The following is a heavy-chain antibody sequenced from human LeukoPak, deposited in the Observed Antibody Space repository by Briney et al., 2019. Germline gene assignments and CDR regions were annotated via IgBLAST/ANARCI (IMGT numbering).Heavy chain of an antibody. CDR2: ISAYNGNT. J-gene: IGHJ4*02. V-gene: IGHV1-18*01. CDR1: GYTFTSYG. D-gene: IGHD3-16*01. CDR3: ARDRSLGELTTESPSFDH. Sequence: ASVKVSCKASGYTFTSYGISWLRQAPGQGLEWMGWISAYNGNTNYAQKLQGRVTMTTDTSTSTAYMELRSLRSDDTAVYYCARDRSLGELTTESPSFDHWGQGTLVTVSS.